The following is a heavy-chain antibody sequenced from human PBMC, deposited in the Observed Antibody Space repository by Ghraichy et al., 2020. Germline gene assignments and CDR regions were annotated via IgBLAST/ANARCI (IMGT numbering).Heavy chain of an antibody. Sequence: LSLTCAASGFTFSDYYMSWIRQAPGKGLEWISYISSNDGTIYYADSVKGRFTISRDDAKNSLYLQMNSLRAEDTAVYYCARDGNGYCTSTSCQSGYYYYGMDVWGQGTTVTVSS. V-gene: IGHV3-11*01. CDR2: ISSNDGTI. D-gene: IGHD2-2*03. CDR1: GFTFSDYY. CDR3: ARDGNGYCTSTSCQSGYYYYGMDV. J-gene: IGHJ6*02.